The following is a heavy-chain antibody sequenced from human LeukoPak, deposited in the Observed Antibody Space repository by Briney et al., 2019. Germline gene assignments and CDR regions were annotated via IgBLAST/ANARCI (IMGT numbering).Heavy chain of an antibody. CDR1: RFTFSSYA. V-gene: IGHV3-30-3*01. CDR2: ISDDGNTK. Sequence: GGSLRLSCAASRFTFSSYAMHWVRQAPDKGLEWVSVISDDGNTKFFADSVKGRFTISRDNSKNTLYLQMNSLRLEDTAVYYCAVRGDGTSALSPGGFWGQGTVVTVSS. J-gene: IGHJ3*01. D-gene: IGHD2-2*01. CDR3: AVRGDGTSALSPGGF.